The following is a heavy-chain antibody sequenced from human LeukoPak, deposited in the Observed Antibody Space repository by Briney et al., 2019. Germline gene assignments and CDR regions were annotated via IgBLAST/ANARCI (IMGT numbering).Heavy chain of an antibody. D-gene: IGHD1-26*01. CDR3: ARPIYGSYSAFDI. V-gene: IGHV4-61*02. CDR1: GYSISSGYY. CDR2: IYTSGSP. J-gene: IGHJ3*02. Sequence: PSETLSLTCTVSGYSISSGYYWGWIRQPAGKGLEWIGRIYTSGSPNYNPSLKSRVTMSVDTSKNQFSLKLSSVTAADTAVYYCARPIYGSYSAFDIWGQGTMVTVSS.